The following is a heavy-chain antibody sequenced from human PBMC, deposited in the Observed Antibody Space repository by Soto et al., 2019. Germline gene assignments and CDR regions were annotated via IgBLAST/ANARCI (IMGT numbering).Heavy chain of an antibody. CDR1: EVNFTYNA. V-gene: IGHV3-23*01. Sequence: SLRHSRTASEVNFTYNAMSWISPDPGKGLQWVSTVSGNGENTYYAESVRGRFTISRDTSKNTLYLQMNSLRVEDTAVYYCASLPGGTAPRPAYWGQGTPVPVSS. J-gene: IGHJ4*02. CDR2: VSGNGENT. D-gene: IGHD6-6*01. CDR3: ASLPGGTAPRPAY.